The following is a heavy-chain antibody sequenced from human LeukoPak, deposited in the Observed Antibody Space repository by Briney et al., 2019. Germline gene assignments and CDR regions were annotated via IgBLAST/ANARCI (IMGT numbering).Heavy chain of an antibody. D-gene: IGHD6-19*01. CDR3: VRSVPAQGTAMALFDY. CDR1: GYTFITYD. CDR2: MNPNSGNT. Sequence: ASVKVSCKASGYTFITYDINWVRQAPGQGPEWMGWMNPNSGNTGYAQKFQGRVTMTRDTSISTAYLDLSSLRSEDTAVLYCVRSVPAQGTAMALFDYWGQGTLVTVSS. V-gene: IGHV1-8*01. J-gene: IGHJ4*02.